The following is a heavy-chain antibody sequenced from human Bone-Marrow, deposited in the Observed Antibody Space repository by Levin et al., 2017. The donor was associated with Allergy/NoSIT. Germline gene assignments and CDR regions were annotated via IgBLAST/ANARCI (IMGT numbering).Heavy chain of an antibody. CDR3: AKGDTAMVGACHDY. D-gene: IGHD5-18*01. CDR1: GFTFDDYA. V-gene: IGHV3-9*01. CDR2: ISWNSGSI. J-gene: IGHJ4*02. Sequence: SLKISCAASGFTFDDYAMHWVRQAPGKGLEWVSGISWNSGSIGYADSVKGRFTISRDNAKNSLYLQMNSLRAEDTALYYCAKGDTAMVGACHDYWGQGTLVTVSS.